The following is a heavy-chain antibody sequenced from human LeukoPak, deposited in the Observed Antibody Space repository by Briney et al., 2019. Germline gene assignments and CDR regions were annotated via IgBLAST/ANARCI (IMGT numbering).Heavy chain of an antibody. V-gene: IGHV1-69*13. J-gene: IGHJ6*02. CDR3: ARSGGRGSSSTSSHYYYGMDV. CDR2: ITPMFRTT. CDR1: GGSFSIYT. Sequence: GASVKVSCKASGGSFSIYTFNWVRQAPGQGLEWMGRITPMFRTTKDAQNFQGRVTITADESTRIAYMELTSLRSEDTATYYCARSGGRGSSSTSSHYYYGMDVWGQGTTVTVSS. D-gene: IGHD2-2*01.